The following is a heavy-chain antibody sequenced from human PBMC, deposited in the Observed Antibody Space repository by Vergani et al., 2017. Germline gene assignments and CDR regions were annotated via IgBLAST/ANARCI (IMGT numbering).Heavy chain of an antibody. Sequence: ELQLLESGGSLKQPGGSVRLSCAASAFTFSTYAMHWVCQAPGKGLEWVSALTGGGGSTYYADSFKGRFIISRDNARDTLYLQRNSLRPEDTATYYCVKDAGSYENFFDSWGQGTLVTVSS. CDR1: AFTFSTYA. CDR3: VKDAGSYENFFDS. V-gene: IGHV3-23*01. CDR2: LTGGGGST. J-gene: IGHJ4*02. D-gene: IGHD1-26*01.